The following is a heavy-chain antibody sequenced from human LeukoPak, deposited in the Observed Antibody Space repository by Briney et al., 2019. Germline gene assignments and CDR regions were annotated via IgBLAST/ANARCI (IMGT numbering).Heavy chain of an antibody. J-gene: IGHJ6*02. CDR1: GGSFRVDF. CDR3: ARVGGGSMVRGIITGMDV. D-gene: IGHD3-10*01. V-gene: IGHV4-34*01. CDR2: INHRGST. Sequence: SETLSLMCVVWGGSFRVDFWSWIRQPPGKGLEGMGDINHRGSTNYNASIKSRVIISVDTSNNHSSLKLRSVNAADTAVYFCARVGGGSMVRGIITGMDVWGQGTTVTASS.